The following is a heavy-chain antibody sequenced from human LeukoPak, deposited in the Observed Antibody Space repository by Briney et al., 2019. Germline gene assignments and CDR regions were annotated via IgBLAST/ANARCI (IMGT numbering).Heavy chain of an antibody. CDR1: GFPFETNA. CDR2: IGNTET. Sequence: GGSLRLSCATSGFPFETNAMSWVRQAPGKGLEWVATIGNTETFYADSVTGRFTISRDNSKNTVNLQMNRLRVEDTAIYYCAKDWLQFNRVFDCFDSWGQGTLVTVSS. V-gene: IGHV3-23*01. D-gene: IGHD2-21*01. CDR3: AKDWLQFNRVFDCFDS. J-gene: IGHJ4*02.